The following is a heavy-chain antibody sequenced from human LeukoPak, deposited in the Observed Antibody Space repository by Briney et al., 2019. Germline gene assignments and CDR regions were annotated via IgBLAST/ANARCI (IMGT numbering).Heavy chain of an antibody. V-gene: IGHV3-23*01. CDR2: IRGSGGST. D-gene: IGHD3-10*01. CDR1: GFTFSRYG. CDR3: AKDDAWLRFGE. Sequence: GGSLRLSCEASGFTFSRYGMSWVRQAPGKVLEWVSAIRGSGGSTYYADSVKGRFTISRDNSKNTLYLQMNSLRAEDTAVYYCAKDDAWLRFGEWSQGTLVTVSS. J-gene: IGHJ4*02.